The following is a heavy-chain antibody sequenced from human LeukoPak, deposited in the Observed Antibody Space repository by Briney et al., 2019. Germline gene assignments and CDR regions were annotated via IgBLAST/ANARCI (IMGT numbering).Heavy chain of an antibody. D-gene: IGHD1-26*01. CDR1: GFTFSSYG. V-gene: IGHV3-33*01. CDR2: IWYDGSNK. CDR3: ARDQGYSGSYFREYYFDY. J-gene: IGHJ4*02. Sequence: PGRSLRLSCAASGFTFSSYGMHWVRQAPGKGLEWVAVIWYDGSNKYYADSVKGRFTISRDNSKNTLYLQMNSLRAEDTAVYYCARDQGYSGSYFREYYFDYWGQGTLVTVSS.